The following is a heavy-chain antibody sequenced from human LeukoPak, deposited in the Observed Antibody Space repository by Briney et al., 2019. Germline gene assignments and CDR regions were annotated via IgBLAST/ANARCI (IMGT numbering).Heavy chain of an antibody. Sequence: GESLQISCKGSGYSFTTYWIGWVRQMPGKGLEWMGIIYPGDSDTRYSPSFQGQVTISADKSISTAYLQWSSLKASDTAIYYCAGRDVSSWHFAYWGQGTLVTVSS. J-gene: IGHJ4*02. CDR3: AGRDVSSWHFAY. CDR2: IYPGDSDT. D-gene: IGHD6-13*01. CDR1: GYSFTTYW. V-gene: IGHV5-51*01.